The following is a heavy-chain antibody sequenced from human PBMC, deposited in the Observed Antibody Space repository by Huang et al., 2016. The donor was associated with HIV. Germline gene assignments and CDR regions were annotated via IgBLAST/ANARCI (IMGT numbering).Heavy chain of an antibody. V-gene: IGHV1-69*13. CDR1: GGTFSKYA. CDR2: ISPRFGTP. CDR3: ARGQLGSYGDYDVLY. D-gene: IGHD4-17*01. J-gene: IGHJ4*02. Sequence: QVQLVQSGAEVKTPGSSVQVSCKASGGTFSKYAISWVRQAPGQGLEWMGGISPRFGTPNYARKFQGRVTITADDSTSTTYVEVSSLRSEDTALYYCARGQLGSYGDYDVLYWGQGTLVTVSS.